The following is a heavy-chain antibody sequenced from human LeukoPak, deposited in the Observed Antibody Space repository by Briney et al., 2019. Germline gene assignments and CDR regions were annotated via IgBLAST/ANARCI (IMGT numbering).Heavy chain of an antibody. CDR1: GGTFSSYA. V-gene: IGHV1-69*06. J-gene: IGHJ4*02. CDR2: IIPIFGTA. CDR3: ARQGIAAAGRYFDY. Sequence: SVKVSCKASGGTFSSYAISWVRQAPGQGLEWMGGIIPIFGTANYAQKFQGRVTITADKSTSTAYMELSSLRSEDTAVYYCARQGIAAAGRYFDYWGQGTLVTVSS. D-gene: IGHD6-13*01.